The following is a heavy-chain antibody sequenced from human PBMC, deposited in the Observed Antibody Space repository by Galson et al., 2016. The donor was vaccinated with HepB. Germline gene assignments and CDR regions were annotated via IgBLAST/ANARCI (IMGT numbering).Heavy chain of an antibody. Sequence: SLRLSCAVSDLTSSGFIFSDYAMHWVRQAPGKGLEWLAARSYGRDHKYYAGAVRGRFTISRDISKNTLYLQMNSLRPEDTAVYYCARERRFLEWLPSADNNWFDPWGQGTLVTVSS. CDR3: ARERRFLEWLPSADNNWFDP. CDR1: GFIFSDYA. CDR2: RSYGRDHK. D-gene: IGHD3-3*01. V-gene: IGHV3-30-3*01. J-gene: IGHJ5*02.